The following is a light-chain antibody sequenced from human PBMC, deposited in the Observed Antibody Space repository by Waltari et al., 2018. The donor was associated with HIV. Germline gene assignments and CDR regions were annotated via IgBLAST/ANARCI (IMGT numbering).Light chain of an antibody. J-gene: IGLJ3*02. CDR2: DVN. CDR1: SSDVGDYNY. V-gene: IGLV2-11*01. CDR3: CSYADDYTWV. Sequence: QSALTQPRSVSGSPGQSVTISCTGTSSDVGDYNYVSWYQQHPGKAPKLMIFDVNKRPAGGPALFSGSKSGNTASLTISGLQAEDESDYYCCSYADDYTWVFGGGTKLTVL.